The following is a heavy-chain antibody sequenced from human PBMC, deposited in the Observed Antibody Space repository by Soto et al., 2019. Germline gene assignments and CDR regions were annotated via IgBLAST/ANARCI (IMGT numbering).Heavy chain of an antibody. V-gene: IGHV3-30*18. CDR2: ISYDGSNK. J-gene: IGHJ5*02. CDR3: AKAGFSGRHDLS. Sequence: QVQLVESGGGVVQPGRSLRLSCAASGFTFSSYGMHWVRQAPGKGLEWVAVISYDGSNKYYADSVKGRFTISRDNSKNTLYLQMNSLRAKDTAVYYCAKAGFSGRHDLSWGQGTLVTVSS. CDR1: GFTFSSYG. D-gene: IGHD3-3*01.